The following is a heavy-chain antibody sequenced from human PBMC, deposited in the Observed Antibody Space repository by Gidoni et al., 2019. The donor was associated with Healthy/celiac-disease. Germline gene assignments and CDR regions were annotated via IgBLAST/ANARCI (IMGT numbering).Heavy chain of an antibody. J-gene: IGHJ4*02. D-gene: IGHD5-12*01. CDR3: AREGGLGYGDY. CDR1: GGSISSYY. CDR2: IYTRGST. V-gene: IGHV4-4*07. Sequence: QVQLQESGPGLVKPSETLSLTCTVSGGSISSYYWSWLRQPAGKGLELIGRIYTRGSTNYNPSLKSRVTMSVDTSKNQFSLKLSSVTAADTAVYYCAREGGLGYGDYWGQGTLVTVSS.